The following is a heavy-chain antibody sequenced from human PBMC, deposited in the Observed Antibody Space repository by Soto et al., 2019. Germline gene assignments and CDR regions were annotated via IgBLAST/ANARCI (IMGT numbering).Heavy chain of an antibody. J-gene: IGHJ4*02. D-gene: IGHD1-26*01. V-gene: IGHV4-59*02. CDR2: TSHSGNT. CDR3: ERDGVGPFDY. CDR1: GGSVISSH. Sequence: SEALSVTCSVTGGSVISSHGGWTRKSLGKGLEWIGLTSHSGNTVYNPSLRGRVDFSVDTSRNRFSLTLTSVTAADTGVYYCERDGVGPFDYWGQG.